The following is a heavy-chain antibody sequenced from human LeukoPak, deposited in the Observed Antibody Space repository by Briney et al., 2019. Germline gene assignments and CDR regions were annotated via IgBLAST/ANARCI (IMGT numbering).Heavy chain of an antibody. D-gene: IGHD1-20*01. Sequence: ASVKVSCKASGYTFTGYYMHWVRQAPGQELEWMGWINPNSGGTNYAQKFQGRVTMTRDTSISTAYMELSRLRSDDTAVYYCARGITGTTVFDYWGQGALVTISS. CDR2: INPNSGGT. CDR1: GYTFTGYY. J-gene: IGHJ4*02. V-gene: IGHV1-2*02. CDR3: ARGITGTTVFDY.